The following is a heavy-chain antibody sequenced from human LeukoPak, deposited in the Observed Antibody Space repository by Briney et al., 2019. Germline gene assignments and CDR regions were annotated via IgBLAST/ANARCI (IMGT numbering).Heavy chain of an antibody. D-gene: IGHD3-3*01. CDR1: GGSISSSSFY. Sequence: SETLSLTCTVSGGSISSSSFYRGWIRQPPGKGLEWIGSISYSGSTYYNPSLKSRVTISADTSKNQFSLRLSSVTAADTAVHYCASWSGYPYNWFDPWGQGTLVTVSS. CDR3: ASWSGYPYNWFDP. V-gene: IGHV4-39*01. CDR2: ISYSGST. J-gene: IGHJ5*02.